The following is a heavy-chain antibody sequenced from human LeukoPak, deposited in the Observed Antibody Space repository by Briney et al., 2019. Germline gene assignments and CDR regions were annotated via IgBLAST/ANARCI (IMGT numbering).Heavy chain of an antibody. J-gene: IGHJ4*02. CDR2: INPNSGGT. CDR1: GYTFTGYY. D-gene: IGHD3-22*01. Sequence: SVKVSCKASGYTFTGYYMHWVRQAPGQGLEWMGWINPNSGGTNYAQKFQGRVTMTRDTSISTAYMELSRLRSDDTAVYYCARGDQSAYYDSSGSSFDYWGQGTLVTVSS. CDR3: ARGDQSAYYDSSGSSFDY. V-gene: IGHV1-2*02.